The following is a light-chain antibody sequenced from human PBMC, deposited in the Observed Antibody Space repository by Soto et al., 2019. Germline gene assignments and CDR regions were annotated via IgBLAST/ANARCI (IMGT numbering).Light chain of an antibody. CDR1: QDIKHF. CDR3: QQYDDLTIT. V-gene: IGKV1-33*01. J-gene: IGKJ5*01. Sequence: DIPMTQSPSSLFASVGDRVTITCRSSQDIKHFLNWYQQKPGKAPKLXIYDASNLQTGVPSRFSGRGSGTDFTFTISSLQPDDSGTYYCQQYDDLTITFGQGTRLEIK. CDR2: DAS.